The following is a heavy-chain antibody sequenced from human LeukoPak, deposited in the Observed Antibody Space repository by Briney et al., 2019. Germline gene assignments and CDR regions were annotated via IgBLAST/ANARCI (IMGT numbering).Heavy chain of an antibody. Sequence: PGRSLRLSCAASGFTFSSFGMHWVRQAPGRGLEWVVLILYEDKYYADSVKGRFTISRDNSKNTLYLQMDSLRAEDTAVYYCARYCSGGCYSGVDYWGQGTLVTVPS. CDR2: ILYEDK. J-gene: IGHJ4*02. D-gene: IGHD2-15*01. CDR3: ARYCSGGCYSGVDY. V-gene: IGHV3-33*05. CDR1: GFTFSSFG.